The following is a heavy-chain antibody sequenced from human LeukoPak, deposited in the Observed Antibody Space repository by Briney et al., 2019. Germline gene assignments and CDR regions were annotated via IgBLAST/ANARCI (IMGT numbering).Heavy chain of an antibody. D-gene: IGHD3-10*01. CDR3: ARVMVRGVIHN. CDR1: GFTFSSYW. V-gene: IGHV3-7*01. J-gene: IGHJ4*02. CDR2: IKQDGSEK. Sequence: GGSLRLSCAASGFTFSSYWMSWVRQAPGKGLEWVANIKQDGSEKYYVDSVKGRYTISRDNAKNSLYLQMNSLRAEDTAVYYCARVMVRGVIHNWGQGTLVTVSS.